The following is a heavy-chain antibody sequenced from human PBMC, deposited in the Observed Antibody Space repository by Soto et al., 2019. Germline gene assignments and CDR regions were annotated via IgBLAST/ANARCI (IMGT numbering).Heavy chain of an antibody. V-gene: IGHV1-18*01. CDR2: VSAYNGNT. CDR3: ARDSPASVGVDY. CDR1: GYSFTNYG. J-gene: IGHJ4*02. Sequence: QVQLVQSGAEVKKPGASVKVSCKASGYSFTNYGISWVRQAPGQGLEGMAWVSAYNGNTNYAQKLQGRVTTTTDTSTSTAYMELRSLRSDDTAVYYCARDSPASVGVDYWGQGTLVTVSS. D-gene: IGHD2-15*01.